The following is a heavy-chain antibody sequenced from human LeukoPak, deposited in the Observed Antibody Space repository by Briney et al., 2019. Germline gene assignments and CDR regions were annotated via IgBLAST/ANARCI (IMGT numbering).Heavy chain of an antibody. D-gene: IGHD3-9*01. Sequence: GGSLRLSCAASGFTVSSNYMGWVRQAPGKGLEWVSVIYSGGSTYYADSVKGRFTISRDNSKNTLYLQMNSLRAEDTAVYYCARSPDYDILTGPYYFDYWGQGTLVTVSS. J-gene: IGHJ4*02. CDR1: GFTVSSNY. CDR2: IYSGGST. V-gene: IGHV3-53*01. CDR3: ARSPDYDILTGPYYFDY.